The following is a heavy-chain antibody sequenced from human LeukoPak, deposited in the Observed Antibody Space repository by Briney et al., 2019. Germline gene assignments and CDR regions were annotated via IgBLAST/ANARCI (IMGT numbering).Heavy chain of an antibody. CDR3: ARTTEGGYTYGYFYYYYMDV. CDR1: GGSISSATYY. Sequence: SETLSLTRTVSGGSISSATYYWGWIRQPPGKGLEWIGSIYHSGSTNYNPSLKSRVTISVDTSKNQFSLKLSSVTAADTAVYYCARTTEGGYTYGYFYYYYMDVWGKGTTVTISS. CDR2: IYHSGST. D-gene: IGHD5-18*01. J-gene: IGHJ6*03. V-gene: IGHV4-39*07.